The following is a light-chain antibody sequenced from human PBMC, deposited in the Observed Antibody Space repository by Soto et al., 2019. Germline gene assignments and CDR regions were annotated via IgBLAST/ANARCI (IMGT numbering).Light chain of an antibody. CDR2: GAS. J-gene: IGKJ1*01. CDR1: QSVPANY. Sequence: EIVLTQSPGTLSLSPGERVTLSCRASQSVPANYLAWYQQKPGQAPRLLIYGASNRATGIPDRFSGSGSGTDFTLTVSRLEPEDCAVYYCLQYGTPWWTFGQGARVEIK. CDR3: LQYGTPWWT. V-gene: IGKV3-20*01.